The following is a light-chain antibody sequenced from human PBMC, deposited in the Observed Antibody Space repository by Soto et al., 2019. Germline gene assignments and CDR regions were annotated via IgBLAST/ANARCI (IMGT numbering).Light chain of an antibody. J-gene: IGKJ1*01. CDR2: GAS. CDR3: QQYGSSPRT. Sequence: EIVLTQSPGTLSLSPGERATLSCRASQSVSSSYLAWYQQKPGQAPRLLLYGASSRATGIPDRFSGSGSGTDFTLTISRLEPEDFAVDYCQQYGSSPRTFGQGTKVDIK. V-gene: IGKV3-20*01. CDR1: QSVSSSY.